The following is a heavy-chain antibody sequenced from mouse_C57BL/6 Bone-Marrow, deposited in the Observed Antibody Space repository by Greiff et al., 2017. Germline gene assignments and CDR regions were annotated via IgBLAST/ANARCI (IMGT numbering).Heavy chain of an antibody. D-gene: IGHD1-3*01. CDR1: GFTFSSYA. CDR3: ARDRGAHPYYFDY. CDR2: ISDGGSYT. Sequence: DVKLQESGGGLVKPGGSLKLSCAASGFTFSSYAMSWVRQTPEKRLEWVATISDGGSYTYYPDNVKGRFTISRDNAKNNLYLQMSHLKSEDTAMYYCARDRGAHPYYFDYWGQGTTLTVSS. J-gene: IGHJ2*01. V-gene: IGHV5-4*01.